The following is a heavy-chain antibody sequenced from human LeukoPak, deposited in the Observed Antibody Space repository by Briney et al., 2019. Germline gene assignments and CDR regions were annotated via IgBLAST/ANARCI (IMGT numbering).Heavy chain of an antibody. Sequence: PGGAVRLSCAACGFTFSTYNMNGVGQAPGKGLEGVSSITSGDTYTYYANSVKGRFTTSRDNAKNSLSLQLSSLRAEDTAVYYCARGHYDILTASYKWTPDYWGQGSLVTVSS. V-gene: IGHV3-21*06. CDR2: ITSGDTYT. D-gene: IGHD3-9*01. CDR3: ARGHYDILTASYKWTPDY. J-gene: IGHJ4*02. CDR1: GFTFSTYN.